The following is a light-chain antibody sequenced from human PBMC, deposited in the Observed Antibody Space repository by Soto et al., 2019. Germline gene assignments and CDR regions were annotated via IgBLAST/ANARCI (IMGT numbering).Light chain of an antibody. Sequence: DIQMTQSPSSLSASVGDRVTITCQASQDITSYLNWYQHKPGKAPKLLIYDASILEAGVPSRFSGRVSGPGFTFTISSLQPEDVATYYCQHCDYLPIFGPGTTVDFK. J-gene: IGKJ3*01. V-gene: IGKV1-33*01. CDR2: DAS. CDR1: QDITSY. CDR3: QHCDYLPI.